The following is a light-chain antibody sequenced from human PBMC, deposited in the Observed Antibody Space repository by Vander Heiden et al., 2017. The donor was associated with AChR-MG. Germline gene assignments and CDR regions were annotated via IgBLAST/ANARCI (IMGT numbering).Light chain of an antibody. CDR2: SNS. Sequence: SVLTHPPSASGTPGQRVTISCSGSRSNIGTNPIHWYQQLPGTAPKLLMHSNSHRPSGVPDRISGSKSGTSASLAISGLQSEDEAEYYCAAWDDSLNGVVFGGGTKLTVL. J-gene: IGLJ3*02. CDR1: RSNIGTNP. V-gene: IGLV1-44*01. CDR3: AAWDDSLNGVV.